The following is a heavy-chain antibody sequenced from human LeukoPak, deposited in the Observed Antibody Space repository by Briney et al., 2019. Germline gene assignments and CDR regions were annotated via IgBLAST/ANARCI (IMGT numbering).Heavy chain of an antibody. Sequence: GASVKVSCKLSGSTLTDFSMHWVRQAPGKGLEWMGGYGPEDGETIYAQSFQGRVTMTDDSSTDTVYMDLGSLRSEDTAMYYCATDNFEFWGQGTQVTVSS. J-gene: IGHJ4*02. CDR1: GSTLTDFS. CDR3: ATDNFEF. CDR2: YGPEDGET. V-gene: IGHV1-24*01.